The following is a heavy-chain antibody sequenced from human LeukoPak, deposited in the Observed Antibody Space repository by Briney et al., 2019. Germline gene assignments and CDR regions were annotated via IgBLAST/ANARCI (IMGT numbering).Heavy chain of an antibody. CDR3: ARNDHKSSGFDY. CDR2: IYYSGST. D-gene: IGHD3-22*01. J-gene: IGHJ4*02. V-gene: IGHV4-28*01. CDR1: GYSISTSNW. Sequence: SETLSLTCAVSGYSISTSNWWGWIRQPPGKGLEWIGYIYYSGSTYYNPSLKSRVTMSVDTSKNQFSLKLSSVTAVDTAVYYCARNDHKSSGFDYWGQGTLVTVSS.